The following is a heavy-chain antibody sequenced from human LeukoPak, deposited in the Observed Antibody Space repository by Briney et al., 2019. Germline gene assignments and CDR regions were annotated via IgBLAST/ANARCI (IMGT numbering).Heavy chain of an antibody. J-gene: IGHJ4*02. CDR2: IYTSGST. V-gene: IGHV4-4*07. CDR3: AKSGGYGLIDY. CDR1: GGSISSYY. D-gene: IGHD1-26*01. Sequence: SETLSLTCTVSGGSISSYYWSWIRQPAGKGLEWIGRIYTSGSTNYNLSLKSRVTMSVDTSKNQFSLRLSSVTAADTAMYFCAKSGGYGLIDYWGQGTLVTVSS.